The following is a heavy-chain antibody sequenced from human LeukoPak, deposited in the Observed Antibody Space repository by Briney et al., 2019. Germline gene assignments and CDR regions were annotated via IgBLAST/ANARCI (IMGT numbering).Heavy chain of an antibody. J-gene: IGHJ3*02. V-gene: IGHV3-30-3*01. Sequence: PGRSLRLSCVASGFTFRNYAMHWVRQAPGKGLEWVAVIAYDGNNKYYADSVKGRFTISRDNSKNSLYLQMNSLRAEDAAVYYCARESEAFDIWGRGTMVTVSS. CDR3: ARESEAFDI. CDR2: IAYDGNNK. CDR1: GFTFRNYA.